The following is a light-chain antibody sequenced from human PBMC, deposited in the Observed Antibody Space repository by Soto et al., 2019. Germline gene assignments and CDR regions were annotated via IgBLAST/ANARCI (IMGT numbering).Light chain of an antibody. V-gene: IGKV3-20*01. CDR2: GAS. CDR1: QSVSSSY. Sequence: EIVLTQSPGTLSLSPGERATLSCRASQSVSSSYLAWYQQKPGQAPRLLIYGASSRATGIPDRFSGSGSGTAFTLTISRPEPEDFPVYYCQQYGSSPPYTFGQGTKLEIK. CDR3: QQYGSSPPYT. J-gene: IGKJ2*01.